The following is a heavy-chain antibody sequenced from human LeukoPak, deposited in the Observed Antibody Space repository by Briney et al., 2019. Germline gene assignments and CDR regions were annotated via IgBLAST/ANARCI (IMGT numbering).Heavy chain of an antibody. D-gene: IGHD3-22*01. Sequence: ASVKVSRKASGYTFTGYYMHWVRQAPGQGLEWMGWINPNSGGTNYAQKFQGRVTMTRDTSISTAYMELSRLRSDDTAVYYCARGVGTRYYDSSGYYSFDYWGQGTLVTVSS. CDR3: ARGVGTRYYDSSGYYSFDY. CDR2: INPNSGGT. J-gene: IGHJ4*02. V-gene: IGHV1-2*02. CDR1: GYTFTGYY.